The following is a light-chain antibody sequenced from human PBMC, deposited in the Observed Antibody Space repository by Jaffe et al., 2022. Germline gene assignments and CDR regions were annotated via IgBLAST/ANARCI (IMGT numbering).Light chain of an antibody. CDR2: TAS. Sequence: DIQMTQSPSVLSASVGDRLTITCRASQSIGTWLAWYQQKPGKAPKLLIYTASSLESGVPSRFSGSGSGTEFTLTISSLQPDDFATYYCQQSYTYFRTFGQGTKVEIK. CDR3: QQSYTYFRT. CDR1: QSIGTW. V-gene: IGKV1-5*03. J-gene: IGKJ1*01.